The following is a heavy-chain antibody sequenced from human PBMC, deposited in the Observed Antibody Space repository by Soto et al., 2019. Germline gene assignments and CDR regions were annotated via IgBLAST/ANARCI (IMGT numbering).Heavy chain of an antibody. CDR3: ESRDPGTSVDY. J-gene: IGHJ4*02. D-gene: IGHD1-7*01. V-gene: IGHV4-4*02. CDR2: IYRTGST. Sequence: PSETLSLTCAVSGGSFTSNNWWTWVRQPPGQGLEWIGEIYRTGSTNYNPSLKSRVTISLDKSENQFSLKVTSLTAADTAVYYCESRDPGTSVDYWGQGNSVTVSS. CDR1: GGSFTSNNW.